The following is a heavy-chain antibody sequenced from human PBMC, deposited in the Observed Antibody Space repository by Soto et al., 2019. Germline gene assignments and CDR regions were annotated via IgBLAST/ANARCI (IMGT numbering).Heavy chain of an antibody. V-gene: IGHV3-7*03. CDR3: ARTGWPQSSYYFDY. CDR1: GFSFSLFW. J-gene: IGHJ4*02. CDR2: INEDGSEK. Sequence: EVQLAESGGGLVQPGGSLRLSCADSGFSFSLFWMSWVRQTPGKGLEWVANINEDGSEKFFADSVKGRFTISRDNAKNSLSLQMNSLTADDTAVYYCARTGWPQSSYYFDYWGQGTLVTVSS. D-gene: IGHD3-16*01.